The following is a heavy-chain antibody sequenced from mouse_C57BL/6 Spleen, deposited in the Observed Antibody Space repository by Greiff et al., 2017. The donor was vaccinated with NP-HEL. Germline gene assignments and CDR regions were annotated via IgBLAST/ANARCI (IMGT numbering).Heavy chain of an antibody. CDR3: ARWGTTVVGDY. CDR1: GYTFTSYW. J-gene: IGHJ2*01. D-gene: IGHD1-1*01. Sequence: QVQLQQPGAELVKPGASVKLSCKASGYTFTSYWMHWVKQRPGQGLEWIGMIHPNSGSTNYNEKFKSKATLTVDKSSSTAYMQLSSLTSEDSAVYYCARWGTTVVGDYWGQGTTLTVSS. V-gene: IGHV1-64*01. CDR2: IHPNSGST.